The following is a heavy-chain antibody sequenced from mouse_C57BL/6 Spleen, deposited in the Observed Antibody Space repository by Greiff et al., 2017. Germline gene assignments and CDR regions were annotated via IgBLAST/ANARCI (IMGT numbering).Heavy chain of an antibody. CDR1: GYAFSSSW. J-gene: IGHJ4*01. D-gene: IGHD1-1*01. V-gene: IGHV1-82*01. CDR2: IYPGDGDT. Sequence: QVQLQQSGPELVKPGASVKISCKASGYAFSSSWMNWVKQRPGQGLEWIGRIYPGDGDTNYNGKFKGKATLTADKSSSTAYMQLSSLTSEDSAVYFCARGDSYYYGSSCGDAMDYWGQGTSVTVSS. CDR3: ARGDSYYYGSSCGDAMDY.